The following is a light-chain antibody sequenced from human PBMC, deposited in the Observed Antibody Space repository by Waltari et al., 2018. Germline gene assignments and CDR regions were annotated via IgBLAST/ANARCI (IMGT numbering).Light chain of an antibody. CDR2: TNN. V-gene: IGLV1-47*01. CDR3: AAWDDSLSGVV. CDR1: TSNIGSHY. Sequence: QSVMTQPPSASGTPGQRVSISCSGTTSNIGSHYVHRYQQVPGTAPQLLIYTNNRRPSGVPDRFSASKSDTSASLVIAGLQSEDEADYYCAAWDDSLSGVVFGTGTQVTV. J-gene: IGLJ1*01.